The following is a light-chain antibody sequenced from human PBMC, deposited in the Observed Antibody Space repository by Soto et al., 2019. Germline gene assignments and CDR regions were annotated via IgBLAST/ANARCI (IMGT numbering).Light chain of an antibody. V-gene: IGKV1-5*03. Sequence: TPSLSTLAAFVCDTVTIICRASQSISSWLAWYQQKPGKAPKVLIYKASSLESGVPSRFSGSGSGTEFTLTISSLEAEDYAAYYCHQYGSFPGTFGQGTKVDIK. J-gene: IGKJ1*01. CDR2: KAS. CDR1: QSISSW. CDR3: HQYGSFPGT.